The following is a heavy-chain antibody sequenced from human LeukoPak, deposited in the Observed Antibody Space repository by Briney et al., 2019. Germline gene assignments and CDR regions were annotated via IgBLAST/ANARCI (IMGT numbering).Heavy chain of an antibody. D-gene: IGHD4-17*01. V-gene: IGHV4-59*01. CDR3: ARDGALDYYYGMDV. CDR2: IYYSGST. CDR1: GGSISSYY. J-gene: IGHJ6*02. Sequence: SETLSLTCTVSGGSISSYYWSWIRQPPGKGLEWIGYIYYSGSTNYNPSLKSRVTISVDTSKNQLSLKLSSVTAADTAVYYCARDGALDYYYGMDVWGQGTTVTVSS.